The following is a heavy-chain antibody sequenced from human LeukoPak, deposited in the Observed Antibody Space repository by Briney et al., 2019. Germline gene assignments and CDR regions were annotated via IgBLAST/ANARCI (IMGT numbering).Heavy chain of an antibody. CDR2: ISTSGNT. CDR1: GGSFSGYY. Sequence: SETLSLTCAVYGGSFSGYYWNWIRQPAGKGLEWIGRISTSGNTNYNPSLKSRVTISLDTSKNQFSLKLSSVTAADTAVYYCARAAVSAFDIWGQGTMVTVSS. CDR3: ARAAVSAFDI. J-gene: IGHJ3*02. V-gene: IGHV4-59*10. D-gene: IGHD6-13*01.